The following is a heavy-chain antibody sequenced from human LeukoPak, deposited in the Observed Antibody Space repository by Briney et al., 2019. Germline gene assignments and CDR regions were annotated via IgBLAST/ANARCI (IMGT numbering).Heavy chain of an antibody. Sequence: GGSLRLSCAASRFTFSSYGIHWVRQAPGKGLEWVAVIWYDGSNKYYADSVKGRFTISRDNSKNTLYLQMNSLRAEDTAVYYCARDPAGGTYDLWGQGTMVTVSS. V-gene: IGHV3-33*01. CDR2: IWYDGSNK. CDR1: RFTFSSYG. J-gene: IGHJ3*01. CDR3: ARDPAGGTYDL.